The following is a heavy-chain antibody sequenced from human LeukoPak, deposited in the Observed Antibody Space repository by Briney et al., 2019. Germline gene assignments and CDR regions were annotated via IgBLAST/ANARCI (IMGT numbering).Heavy chain of an antibody. CDR2: IDWDDDK. D-gene: IGHD2-15*01. Sequence: SGPTLVNPTQTLTLTCTFSGFSLSTSGMCVSWIRQPPGKALEWLARIDWDDDKYYSTSLKTRLTISKDTSKHQVVLTMTNMDPVDTATYYCARILDVVGPEVGYFDYWGQGTLVTVSS. J-gene: IGHJ4*02. CDR3: ARILDVVGPEVGYFDY. V-gene: IGHV2-70*11. CDR1: GFSLSTSGMC.